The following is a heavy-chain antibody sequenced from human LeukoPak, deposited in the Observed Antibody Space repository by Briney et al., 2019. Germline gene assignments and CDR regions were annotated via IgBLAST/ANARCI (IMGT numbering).Heavy chain of an antibody. Sequence: KVSCKASGYTFTSYWIGWVRQMPGKGLEWMGIIYPGDSDTRYSPSFQGQVTISADKSISTAYLQWSSLKASGTAMYYCARQTLGYCSGGSCYSRYYYYYMDVWGKGTTVTISS. D-gene: IGHD2-15*01. V-gene: IGHV5-51*01. J-gene: IGHJ6*03. CDR1: GYTFTSYW. CDR3: ARQTLGYCSGGSCYSRYYYYYMDV. CDR2: IYPGDSDT.